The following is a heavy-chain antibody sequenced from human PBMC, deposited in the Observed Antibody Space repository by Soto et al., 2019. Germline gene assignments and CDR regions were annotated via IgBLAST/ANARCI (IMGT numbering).Heavy chain of an antibody. CDR2: VYHSGST. D-gene: IGHD3-10*01. V-gene: IGHV4-30-2*01. CDR3: ARVPGP. CDR1: GGSISSGCYS. J-gene: IGHJ5*02. Sequence: QLQLQESGSGLVKPSQTLSLTCAVSGGSISSGCYSWSWIRQPPGKGLEWIGYVYHSGSTYYNPSLKGRVTISVDTSKTHFSLKLSSVTAADTAVYYCARVPGPWGQGTLVTVSS.